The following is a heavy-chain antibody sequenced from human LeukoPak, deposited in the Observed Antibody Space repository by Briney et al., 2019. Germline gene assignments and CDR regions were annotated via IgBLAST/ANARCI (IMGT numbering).Heavy chain of an antibody. J-gene: IGHJ4*02. CDR2: IYPGDSDT. V-gene: IGHV5-51*01. CDR1: GYSFTSYW. D-gene: IGHD4-23*01. Sequence: GESLKISCKASGYSFTSYWIGWVRQMRGKGLEWMGIIYPGDSDTRYSPSFQGQVTISADKSISTAYLQWSSLKAADTAMYYCARQEGYGGNSTDYWGQGTLVTVSS. CDR3: ARQEGYGGNSTDY.